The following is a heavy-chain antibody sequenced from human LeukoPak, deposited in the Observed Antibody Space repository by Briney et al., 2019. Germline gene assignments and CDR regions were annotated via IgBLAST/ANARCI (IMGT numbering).Heavy chain of an antibody. V-gene: IGHV1-18*01. D-gene: IGHD3-10*02. J-gene: IGHJ6*02. CDR2: ISTYNGNT. CDR1: GDTFTTSD. Sequence: ASVKVSCKTSGDTFTTSDITWVRQAPGQGLEWMGWISTYNGNTNFAQKLQGRVSMTTDTSTSTAYMELRSLRSDDTAVYYCARVVRGSAMDVWGQGTSVTVSS. CDR3: ARVVRGSAMDV.